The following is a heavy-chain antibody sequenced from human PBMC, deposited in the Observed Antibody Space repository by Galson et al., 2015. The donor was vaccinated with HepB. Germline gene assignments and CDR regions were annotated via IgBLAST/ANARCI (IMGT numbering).Heavy chain of an antibody. Sequence: QSGAEMKKPGESLKISCKGSGYNFPNYWIGWVRQMPGKGLEWMGIIYPGDSDTRYSPSFQGQVTFSADKSISTAYLQWSSLKASDTAIYYCARPTYSSGPVDYWGQGTLVTVSS. CDR2: IYPGDSDT. V-gene: IGHV5-51*01. J-gene: IGHJ4*02. CDR1: GYNFPNYW. CDR3: ARPTYSSGPVDY. D-gene: IGHD6-19*01.